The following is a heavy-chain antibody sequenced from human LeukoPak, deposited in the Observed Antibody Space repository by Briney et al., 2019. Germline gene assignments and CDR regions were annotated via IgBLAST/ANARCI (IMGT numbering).Heavy chain of an antibody. D-gene: IGHD5-18*01. Sequence: GGSLRLSCAASGFTFSSYSMNWVRQAPGRGLEWVSYISSASSTIYYADSVKGRFTISRDSAKNSLYLQMNSLRAEDTAVYYCAKMDTAMDSPEGYWGQGTLVTVSS. CDR2: ISSASSTI. CDR1: GFTFSSYS. V-gene: IGHV3-48*01. J-gene: IGHJ4*02. CDR3: AKMDTAMDSPEGY.